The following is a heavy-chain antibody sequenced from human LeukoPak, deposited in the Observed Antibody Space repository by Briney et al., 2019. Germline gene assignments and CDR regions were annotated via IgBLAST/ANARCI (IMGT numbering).Heavy chain of an antibody. Sequence: PGGTLRLSCAASGFPFSNYGMSWVRQAPGKGLEWVSAISGSGDTTYFADSVKGRFTISRDNSKNTLYLQMNSLRAEDTAVYYCARGGSYLSAFDIWGQGTMVTVSS. V-gene: IGHV3-23*01. CDR1: GFPFSNYG. J-gene: IGHJ3*02. CDR3: ARGGSYLSAFDI. D-gene: IGHD1-26*01. CDR2: ISGSGDTT.